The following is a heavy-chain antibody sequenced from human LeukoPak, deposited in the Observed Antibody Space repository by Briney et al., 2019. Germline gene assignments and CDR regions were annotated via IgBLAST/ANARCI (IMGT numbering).Heavy chain of an antibody. CDR1: GFTVSSNY. Sequence: GGSLRLSCAASGFTVSSNYMSWVRQAPGKGLEWVSVIYSGGSTYYADSVKGRFTISRDNSKNTLHLQMNSLRAEDTAVYYCARESITMVRGVQYYFDYWGQGTLVTVSS. V-gene: IGHV3-53*01. CDR2: IYSGGST. D-gene: IGHD3-10*01. CDR3: ARESITMVRGVQYYFDY. J-gene: IGHJ4*02.